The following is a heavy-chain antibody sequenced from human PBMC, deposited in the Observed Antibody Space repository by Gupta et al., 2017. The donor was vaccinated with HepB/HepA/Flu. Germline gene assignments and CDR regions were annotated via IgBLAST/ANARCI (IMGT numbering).Heavy chain of an antibody. Sequence: QVQLVESGGGLVQPGTSLRLSCAASGFTFSSYGMHCVRQAPGKGLEWVAVIWYDGSNKYYADSVKGRFTISRDNSKNTLYLQMNSLRAEDTAVYYCAREEYYDFWSGFPGGWFDPWGQGTLVTVSS. J-gene: IGHJ5*02. D-gene: IGHD3-3*01. CDR2: IWYDGSNK. V-gene: IGHV3-33*01. CDR1: GFTFSSYG. CDR3: AREEYYDFWSGFPGGWFDP.